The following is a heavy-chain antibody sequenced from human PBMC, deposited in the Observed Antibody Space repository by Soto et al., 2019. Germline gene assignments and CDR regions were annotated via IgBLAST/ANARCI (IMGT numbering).Heavy chain of an antibody. Sequence: ASVKVSCKASGYTFTSYGISWVRQAPVQGPEWMGWISAYNGNTNYAQKLQGRVTMTTDTSTSTAYMELRSLRSDDTAVYYCARGFLEWLSPSFDYWGQGTLVTVSS. V-gene: IGHV1-18*01. CDR3: ARGFLEWLSPSFDY. D-gene: IGHD3-3*01. J-gene: IGHJ4*02. CDR2: ISAYNGNT. CDR1: GYTFTSYG.